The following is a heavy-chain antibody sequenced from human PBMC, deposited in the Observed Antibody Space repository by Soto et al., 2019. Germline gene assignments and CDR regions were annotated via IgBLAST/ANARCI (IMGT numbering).Heavy chain of an antibody. CDR3: ARVIAPGGTDYYYYMDV. CDR2: IYHSGST. D-gene: IGHD3-16*01. J-gene: IGHJ6*03. CDR1: GGSISSSNW. Sequence: SETLSLTCAVSGGSISSSNWWSWVRQPPGKGLEWIGEIYHSGSTNYNPSLKSRVTISVDKSKNQFSLKLSSVTAADTAVYYCARVIAPGGTDYYYYMDVWGKGTTVTVSS. V-gene: IGHV4-4*02.